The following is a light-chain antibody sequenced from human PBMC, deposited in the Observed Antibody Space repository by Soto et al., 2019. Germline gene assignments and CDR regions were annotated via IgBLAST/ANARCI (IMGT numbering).Light chain of an antibody. Sequence: DVQMTQSPSTLSASVGGRVTITCRASQSIINWLAWYQQKPGKAPKLLIYGASSLESGVPSRFSGSGSGTEFTLTITNPQPDDFATYYCQQYDSFSGTFGQGTKVDSK. CDR1: QSIINW. CDR3: QQYDSFSGT. J-gene: IGKJ1*01. CDR2: GAS. V-gene: IGKV1-5*01.